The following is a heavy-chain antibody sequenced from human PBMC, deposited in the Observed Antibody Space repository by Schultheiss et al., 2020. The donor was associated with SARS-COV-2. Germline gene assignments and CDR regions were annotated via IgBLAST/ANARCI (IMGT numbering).Heavy chain of an antibody. J-gene: IGHJ6*02. V-gene: IGHV4-4*07. D-gene: IGHD6-19*01. Sequence: SETLSLTCTVSGDSISSYYWSWIRQPAGKGLEWIGRIYTSGSTNYNPSLKSRVTISVDTSKNQFSLKLSSVTAADTAVYYCARIPTIAVAGTLGYYYYGMDVWGQGTTVTVSS. CDR2: IYTSGST. CDR1: GDSISSYY. CDR3: ARIPTIAVAGTLGYYYYGMDV.